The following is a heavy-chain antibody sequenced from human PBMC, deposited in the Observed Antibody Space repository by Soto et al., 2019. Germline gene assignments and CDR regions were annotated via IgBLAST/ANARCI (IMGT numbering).Heavy chain of an antibody. Sequence: QVQLVQSGAEVKKPGASVKVSCKASGYTFTGYYMHWVRQAPGQGLEWMGWINPNSGGTNYAQKFQGWVTMTRDTSISTAYMELSRLRSDDTAVYYCARVMGEERVGATAFDYWGQGTLVTVSS. CDR1: GYTFTGYY. CDR2: INPNSGGT. D-gene: IGHD1-26*01. V-gene: IGHV1-2*04. J-gene: IGHJ4*02. CDR3: ARVMGEERVGATAFDY.